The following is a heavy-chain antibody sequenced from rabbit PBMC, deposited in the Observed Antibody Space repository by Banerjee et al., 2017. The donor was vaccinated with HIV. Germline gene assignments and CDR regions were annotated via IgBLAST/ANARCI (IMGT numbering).Heavy chain of an antibody. J-gene: IGHJ4*01. V-gene: IGHV1S45*01. CDR2: INTSSGKT. D-gene: IGHD4-1*01. CDR3: ARDLAGVIGWNFGL. Sequence: QEQLEESGGGLVKPEGSLTLTCKASGFSFSNKYVMCWVRQAPGKGLEWIACINTSSGKTVYASWAKGRFTISRTASTTVTLQMTSLTAADTATYFGARDLAGVIGWNFGLWGPGTLVTVS. CDR1: GFSFSNKYV.